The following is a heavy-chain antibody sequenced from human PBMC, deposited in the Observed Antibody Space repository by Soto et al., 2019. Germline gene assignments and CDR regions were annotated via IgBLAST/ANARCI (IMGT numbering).Heavy chain of an antibody. CDR3: ARDAGEYCGGDCPGVFDY. CDR1: GFTFSSYE. D-gene: IGHD2-21*02. J-gene: IGHJ4*02. V-gene: IGHV3-48*03. Sequence: GGSLRLSCAASGFTFSSYEMNWVRQAPGKGLEWVSYISSSGSTIYYADSVKGRFTISRDNAKNSLYLQMNSLRAEDTAVYYCARDAGEYCGGDCPGVFDYWGQGTLVTVSS. CDR2: ISSSGSTI.